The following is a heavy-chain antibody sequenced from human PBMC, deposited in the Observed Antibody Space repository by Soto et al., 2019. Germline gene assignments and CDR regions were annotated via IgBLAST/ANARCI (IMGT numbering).Heavy chain of an antibody. V-gene: IGHV1-69*01. J-gene: IGHJ4*02. Sequence: QVHLVQSGAEVKRPGSSVKVSCKASGGTFSSYAISWVRQAPGQGLEWLRGIIPSFGTGNYKQNFQGRVTITADESTSKVYMELSSLTSGDTAVYYCARERGGYNRGDFEFWGQGTLVTVSS. D-gene: IGHD5-12*01. CDR2: IIPSFGTG. CDR1: GGTFSSYA. CDR3: ARERGGYNRGDFEF.